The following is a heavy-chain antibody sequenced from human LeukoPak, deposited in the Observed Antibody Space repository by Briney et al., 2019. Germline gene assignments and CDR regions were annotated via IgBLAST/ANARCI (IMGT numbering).Heavy chain of an antibody. J-gene: IGHJ5*02. Sequence: SETLSLTCAVYGGSFSGYYWSWIRQPPGKGLEWIGESNHSGSTNYNPSLKSRVTISVATSKNQFSLKLSSVTAADTAVYYCARHGPTYYYDSSGYYIRFDPWGQGTLVTVSS. D-gene: IGHD3-22*01. V-gene: IGHV4-34*01. CDR2: SNHSGST. CDR1: GGSFSGYY. CDR3: ARHGPTYYYDSSGYYIRFDP.